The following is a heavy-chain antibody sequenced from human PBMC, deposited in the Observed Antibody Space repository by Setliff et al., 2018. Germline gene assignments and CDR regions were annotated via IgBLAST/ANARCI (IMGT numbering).Heavy chain of an antibody. CDR2: INVSGGSA. D-gene: IGHD2-8*01. CDR3: LRLVRYCTKIACQATSGDEV. CDR1: GYSFISYY. J-gene: IGHJ4*02. V-gene: IGHV1-46*01. Sequence: GASVKVSCKTSGYSFISYYMYWVRQAPGQGLEWMGIINVSGGSASYAQKFQGRVTVTTDTSTTTAYMELRGLRSDDTAVYYCLRLVRYCTKIACQATSGDEVWGLGTLVTVSS.